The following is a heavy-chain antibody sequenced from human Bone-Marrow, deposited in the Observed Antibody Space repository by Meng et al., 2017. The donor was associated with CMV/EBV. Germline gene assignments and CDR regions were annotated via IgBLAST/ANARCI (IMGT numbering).Heavy chain of an antibody. CDR3: ARDRGYSHGYAFDH. D-gene: IGHD5-18*01. V-gene: IGHV3-21*01. CDR1: GFTFSSHI. CDR2: ISSRSTYI. Sequence: GALRLSCAASGFTFSSHIMNWVRQAPGKGLEWVSSISSRSTYISYTDSVKGRFTVSRDNAKNSLYLQMNSLRAEDTAVYYCARDRGYSHGYAFDHWGHGTLVTVSS. J-gene: IGHJ4*01.